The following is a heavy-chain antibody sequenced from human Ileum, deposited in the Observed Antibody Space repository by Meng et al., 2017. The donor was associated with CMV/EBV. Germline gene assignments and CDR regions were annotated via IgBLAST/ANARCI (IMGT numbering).Heavy chain of an antibody. Sequence: GGSLRLSCATSGFTLSSYWMTWVRQAPGKGLEWLAKIGPDGSETDYVDSLEGRFTISRDNAKNSLYLQMNSLRAEDTAVYYCARYYCAIGSCFIDYWGHGTLVTVSS. CDR3: ARYYCAIGSCFIDY. D-gene: IGHD2-15*01. V-gene: IGHV3-7*01. CDR2: IGPDGSET. J-gene: IGHJ4*01. CDR1: GFTLSSYW.